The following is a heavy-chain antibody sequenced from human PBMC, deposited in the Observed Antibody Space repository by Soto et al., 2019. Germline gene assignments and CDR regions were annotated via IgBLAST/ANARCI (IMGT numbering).Heavy chain of an antibody. Sequence: ASVKVSCKASGYTFNRFGISWARQAPGQGLEWLGWISAYNGDTYHAQKFKGKLTLTTDTSTSTAYMELGSLRSDDTAVYYCAKRAMIVGKYYFDFWGQGTLVTVSS. J-gene: IGHJ4*02. V-gene: IGHV1-18*01. CDR1: GYTFNRFG. D-gene: IGHD3-22*01. CDR2: ISAYNGDT. CDR3: AKRAMIVGKYYFDF.